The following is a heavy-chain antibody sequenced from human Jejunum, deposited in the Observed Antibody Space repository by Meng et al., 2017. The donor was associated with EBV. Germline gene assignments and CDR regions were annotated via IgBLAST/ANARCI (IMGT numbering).Heavy chain of an antibody. Sequence: QVSWEECGPTVLTPTQTLSLTGNFSGFSFSTCGVGVGCIRQPPGKDLAWLALIYWDAVERYSPYLKNRLTITKDSSKTQVVLTMTNMDPVDTATYYCAHRLRSGSPWAWGNVDYWGQGTLVTVSS. CDR3: AHRLRSGSPWAWGNVDY. J-gene: IGHJ4*02. CDR2: IYWDAVE. CDR1: GFSFSTCGVG. V-gene: IGHV2-5*02. D-gene: IGHD3-10*01.